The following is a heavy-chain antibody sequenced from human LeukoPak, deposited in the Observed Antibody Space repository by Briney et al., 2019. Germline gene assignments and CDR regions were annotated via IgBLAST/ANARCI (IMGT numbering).Heavy chain of an antibody. CDR3: ARDLSERYSTDY. D-gene: IGHD1-26*01. J-gene: IGHJ4*02. CDR1: GFTFRNYA. Sequence: GGSLRLSCAVSGFTFRNYAIHWVRQAPGKGLEGVAFISYDGSTKYYADSVKGRFTISRDNSQNTLDLQMNSLRAEDTAVYYCARDLSERYSTDYWGQGTLVTVSS. V-gene: IGHV3-30-3*01. CDR2: ISYDGSTK.